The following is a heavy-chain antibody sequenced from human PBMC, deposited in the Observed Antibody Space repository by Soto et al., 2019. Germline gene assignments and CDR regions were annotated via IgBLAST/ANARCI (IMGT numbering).Heavy chain of an antibody. J-gene: IGHJ4*02. CDR3: VSLQTSGWPGVH. CDR2: INPKSGGT. Sequence: QVQLVQSGAEVKKPGASVRVSCKASGYSFTDYHIHWVRQAPGQGLEWLGRINPKSGGTSTAQKFQGWVTMTRDRSISTVYMELTRLGSDDTAVYYCVSLQTSGWPGVHWGQGTLVTVSS. D-gene: IGHD6-25*01. V-gene: IGHV1-2*04. CDR1: GYSFTDYH.